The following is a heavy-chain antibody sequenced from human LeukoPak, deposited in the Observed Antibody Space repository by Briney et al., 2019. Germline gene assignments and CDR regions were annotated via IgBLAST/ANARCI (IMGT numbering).Heavy chain of an antibody. V-gene: IGHV3-66*02. CDR1: GFSVSRIY. CDR3: ARDRCSGISCYGGFDP. J-gene: IGHJ5*02. Sequence: PGGSLRLSCAASGFSVSRIYMTWVRQAPGKGLEWVSVIYNGGSTFYADAVEGRFTISRDSSKNMVYLQMNSLRTEDTAVYYCARDRCSGISCYGGFDPWGQGTLVSVSA. D-gene: IGHD2-2*01. CDR2: IYNGGST.